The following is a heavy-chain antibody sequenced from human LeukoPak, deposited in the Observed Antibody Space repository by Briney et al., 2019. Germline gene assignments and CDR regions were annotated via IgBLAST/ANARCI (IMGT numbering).Heavy chain of an antibody. CDR3: ARADQGPLDY. V-gene: IGHV3-21*01. CDR2: ISSSRGYI. Sequence: GGSLRLSCAASGFTFSSYSMNWVRQAPGKGLEWVSFISSSRGYIYYADSVKGRFTISRDNARNTVYLHMNSLRAEDTAVFYCARADQGPLDYWGQGALVTVSS. D-gene: IGHD2-2*01. CDR1: GFTFSSYS. J-gene: IGHJ4*02.